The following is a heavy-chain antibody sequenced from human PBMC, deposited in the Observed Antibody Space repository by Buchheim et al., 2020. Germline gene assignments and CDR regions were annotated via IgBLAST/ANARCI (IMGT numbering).Heavy chain of an antibody. Sequence: EVQLVESGGGLLQPGGSLRLACVASGFTLNSYWMYWVGQAPGKGLVCVSRMSSDGRNINYADSVKGRFTITRDDAKNTLYLQMNSLTAADTAVYYCTRDEGSETYVRGFDSWGQGAL. CDR1: GFTLNSYW. D-gene: IGHD1-26*01. CDR3: TRDEGSETYVRGFDS. J-gene: IGHJ4*02. CDR2: MSSDGRNI. V-gene: IGHV3-74*01.